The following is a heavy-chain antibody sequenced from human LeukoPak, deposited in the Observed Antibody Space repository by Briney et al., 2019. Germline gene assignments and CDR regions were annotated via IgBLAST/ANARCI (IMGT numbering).Heavy chain of an antibody. CDR3: AVLRIGYYNDVFDI. V-gene: IGHV1-2*02. CDR2: INPNSGGT. Sequence: ASVKVSCKASGYTFTGYYMHWVRQAPGQGLEWMGWINPNSGGTNYAQKFQGRVTITRDTSISTAYMEMSRLRSDDTAVYYCAVLRIGYYNDVFDIWGQGTMVTVSS. D-gene: IGHD2-8*01. J-gene: IGHJ3*02. CDR1: GYTFTGYY.